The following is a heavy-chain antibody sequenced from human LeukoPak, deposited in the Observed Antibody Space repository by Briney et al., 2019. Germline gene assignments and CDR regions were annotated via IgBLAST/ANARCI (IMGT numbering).Heavy chain of an antibody. CDR3: ARPVDYNAGDY. J-gene: IGHJ4*02. CDR1: GFTFDDYA. Sequence: PGRSLRLSCAASGFTFDDYAMHWVRQAPGKGLEWVSGISWNSGSIGYADSVKGRFTISRDNAKNSLYLQMNSLRAEDTAVYYCARPVDYNAGDYWGQGTLVTVSS. D-gene: IGHD5-12*01. V-gene: IGHV3-9*01. CDR2: ISWNSGSI.